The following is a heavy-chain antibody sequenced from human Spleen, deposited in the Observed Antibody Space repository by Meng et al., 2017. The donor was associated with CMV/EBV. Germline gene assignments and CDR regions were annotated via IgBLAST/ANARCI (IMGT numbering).Heavy chain of an antibody. CDR1: GFTFSSYW. J-gene: IGHJ4*02. Sequence: GESLKISCAASGFTFSSYWMSWVRQAPGKGLEWVANIEQDGSDKYYVDSVKGRFTISRDNAKKSLYLQMNSLRAEDTAVYYCARGGYGGDLDYWGQGTLVTVSS. CDR2: IEQDGSDK. V-gene: IGHV3-7*01. CDR3: ARGGYGGDLDY. D-gene: IGHD5-18*01.